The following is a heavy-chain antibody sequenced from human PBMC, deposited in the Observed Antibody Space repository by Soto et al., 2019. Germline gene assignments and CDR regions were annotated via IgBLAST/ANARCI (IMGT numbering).Heavy chain of an antibody. Sequence: SETLSLTCTVAGGSISSYDWSWIRQPPGKGLEWIGYMYNTGSTIYNPSLKSRVTISVDTSKNQFSLKLNSVTAADTAVYYCARDLWGYCGADCYPLDVWGQGTTVTVSS. J-gene: IGHJ6*02. V-gene: IGHV4-59*01. D-gene: IGHD2-21*02. CDR1: GGSISSYD. CDR3: ARDLWGYCGADCYPLDV. CDR2: MYNTGST.